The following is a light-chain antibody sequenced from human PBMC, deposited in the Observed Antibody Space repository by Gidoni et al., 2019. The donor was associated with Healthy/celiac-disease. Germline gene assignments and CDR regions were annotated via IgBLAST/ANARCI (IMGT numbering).Light chain of an antibody. CDR2: AAS. CDR3: RQSYSTPRT. Sequence: THITQSPSSLSASVGARVTINCRASQSISSYLNWYQQKPGKAPKLLIYAASSLQSGVPTRFSGSGSGTDFTLTISSLQPEAFATYYCRQSYSTPRTFGQGTKLEIK. V-gene: IGKV1-39*01. CDR1: QSISSY. J-gene: IGKJ2*02.